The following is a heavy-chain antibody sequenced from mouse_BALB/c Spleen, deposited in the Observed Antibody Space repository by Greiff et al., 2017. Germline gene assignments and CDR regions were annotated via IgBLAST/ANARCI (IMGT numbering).Heavy chain of an antibody. V-gene: IGHV3-2*02. CDR2: ISYSGST. Sequence: EVKLMESGPGLVKPSQSLSLTCTVTGYSITSDYAWNWIRQFPGNKLEWMGYISYSGSTSYNPSLKSRISITRDTSKNQFFLQLNSVTTEDTATYYCARSNWGVSFDYWGQGTTLTVSS. J-gene: IGHJ2*01. D-gene: IGHD4-1*01. CDR1: GYSITSDYA. CDR3: ARSNWGVSFDY.